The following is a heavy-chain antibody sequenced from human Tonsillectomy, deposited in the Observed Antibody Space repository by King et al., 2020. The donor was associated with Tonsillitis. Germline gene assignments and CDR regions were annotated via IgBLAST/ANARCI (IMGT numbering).Heavy chain of an antibody. V-gene: IGHV3-11*01. Sequence: VQLVESGGGLVKPGGSLRLSCAASGFTFSDYYMSWVRQAPGKGLEWLSYISGSGTTISYADSVRVRFTISRDNAKNSLYLQMTSLRAEDTAVYYCAGDGGSCGTSDCSPLPGMHVWGQGTTVPGPS. CDR2: ISGSGTTI. J-gene: IGHJ6*02. CDR1: GFTFSDYY. D-gene: IGHD2-21*02. CDR3: AGDGGSCGTSDCSPLPGMHV.